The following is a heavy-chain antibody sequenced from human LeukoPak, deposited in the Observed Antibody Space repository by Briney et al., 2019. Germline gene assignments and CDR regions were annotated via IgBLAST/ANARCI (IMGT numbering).Heavy chain of an antibody. J-gene: IGHJ4*02. Sequence: GGSLTLSCAASGIILSSYWMSWVRQAPGKGLEWVAFIRYDGSNKYYADSVKGRFTISRDNSKNTLYLQVNSLRAEDTAVYYCARALPHYSSNDYWGQGTLVTVSS. CDR1: GIILSSYW. CDR3: ARALPHYSSNDY. D-gene: IGHD3-10*01. V-gene: IGHV3-30*02. CDR2: IRYDGSNK.